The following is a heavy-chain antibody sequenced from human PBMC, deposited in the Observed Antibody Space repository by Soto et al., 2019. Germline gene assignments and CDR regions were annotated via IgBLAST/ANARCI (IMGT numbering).Heavy chain of an antibody. J-gene: IGHJ6*02. D-gene: IGHD1-1*01. Sequence: QVQLVQSGAEVKKPGSSVKVSCKASGGTFSSYAISWVRQAPGQGLEWMGGIIPIFGTANYAQKFQGRVTITAEETTSTGYMELSSLSAEDTAVYYCAGDMSNEGGGPVGYGMDVWGQGTTVTVSS. CDR2: IIPIFGTA. V-gene: IGHV1-69*01. CDR1: GGTFSSYA. CDR3: AGDMSNEGGGPVGYGMDV.